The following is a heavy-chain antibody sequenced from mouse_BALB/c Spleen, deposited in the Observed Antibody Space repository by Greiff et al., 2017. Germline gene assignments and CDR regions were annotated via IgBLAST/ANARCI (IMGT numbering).Heavy chain of an antibody. CDR2: IDPANGNT. Sequence: VQLKESGAELVKPGASVKLSCTASGFNIKDTYMHWVKQRPEQGLEWIGRIDPANGNTKYDPKFQGKATITADTSSNTAYLQLSSLTSEDTAVYYCFSWEVDYWGQGTTLTVSS. CDR1: GFNIKDTY. CDR3: FSWEVDY. D-gene: IGHD4-1*01. V-gene: IGHV14-3*02. J-gene: IGHJ2*01.